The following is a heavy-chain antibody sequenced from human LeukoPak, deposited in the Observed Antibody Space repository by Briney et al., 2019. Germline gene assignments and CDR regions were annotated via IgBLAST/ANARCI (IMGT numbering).Heavy chain of an antibody. D-gene: IGHD6-19*01. J-gene: IGHJ5*02. CDR1: GGSISSYY. CDR3: ARVSGWYPRWFDP. Sequence: PSETLSLTCTVSGGSISSYYWSWIRQPPGKGLEWIGYIYYSGSTNYNPSLKSRVTISVDTSKNQFSLKLSSVTAADTAVYYCARVSGWYPRWFDPWGQGTLVTASS. V-gene: IGHV4-59*08. CDR2: IYYSGST.